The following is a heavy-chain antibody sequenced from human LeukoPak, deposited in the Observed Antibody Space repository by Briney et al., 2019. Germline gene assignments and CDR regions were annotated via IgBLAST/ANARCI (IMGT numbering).Heavy chain of an antibody. CDR3: ARGIVPAAFDY. CDR2: ISSSAHHI. CDR1: GSTFSTYD. Sequence: GGSLRLSCAASGSTFSTYDMNWVRQAPGKGLEWVSSISSSAHHIAYADSVKGRFTISRDNAKNALYLQVNSLRAEVTAVYYCARGIVPAAFDYWGQGTLVTVSS. J-gene: IGHJ4*02. D-gene: IGHD2-2*01. V-gene: IGHV3-21*01.